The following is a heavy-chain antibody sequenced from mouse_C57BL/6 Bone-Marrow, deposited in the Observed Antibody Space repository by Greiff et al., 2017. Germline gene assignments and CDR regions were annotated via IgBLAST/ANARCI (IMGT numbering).Heavy chain of an antibody. CDR3: ARDDVSFAY. J-gene: IGHJ3*01. CDR1: GYTFTDYY. Sequence: EVQLQQSGPELVKPGASVKISCKASGYTFTDYYMNWVKQSHGKSLEWIGDINPNNGGTSYNQKFKGKATLTVDKSSSTAYMELRSLTSEDSAVYYCARDDVSFAYWGQGTLVTVSA. V-gene: IGHV1-26*01. CDR2: INPNNGGT.